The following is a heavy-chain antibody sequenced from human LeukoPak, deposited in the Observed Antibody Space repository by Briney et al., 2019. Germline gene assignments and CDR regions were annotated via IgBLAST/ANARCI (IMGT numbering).Heavy chain of an antibody. CDR2: IIPIFGTA. CDR3: AREVVFRIRSYNWFDP. D-gene: IGHD2-8*02. Sequence: SVKVSFKASGGTFSSYAISWVRQAPGQGLEWMGGIIPIFGTANYAQKFQGRVTITTDESTSTAYMELSSLRSEDTAVYYCAREVVFRIRSYNWFDPWGQGTLVTVSS. V-gene: IGHV1-69*05. CDR1: GGTFSSYA. J-gene: IGHJ5*02.